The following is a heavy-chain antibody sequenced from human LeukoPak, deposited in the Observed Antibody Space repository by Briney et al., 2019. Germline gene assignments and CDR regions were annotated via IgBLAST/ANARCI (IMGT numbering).Heavy chain of an antibody. Sequence: VASVKVSCKASGYTFTGYYMHWVRQAPGQGLEWMGWINPNSGGTNYAQKFQGRVTMTRDTSISTAYMELSRLRSDDTAVYYCARVVDILTGHDTALDYWGQGTLVTVSS. CDR3: ARVVDILTGHDTALDY. V-gene: IGHV1-2*02. CDR2: INPNSGGT. D-gene: IGHD3-9*01. CDR1: GYTFTGYY. J-gene: IGHJ4*02.